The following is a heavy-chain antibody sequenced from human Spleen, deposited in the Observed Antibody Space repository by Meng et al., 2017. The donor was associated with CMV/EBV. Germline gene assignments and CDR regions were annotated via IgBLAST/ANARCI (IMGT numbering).Heavy chain of an antibody. Sequence: SGYRFSSYWIAWVRQMPGKGLEWMGIVYPGDSDTRYSPSFEGQVTISADKSINTAYLQWSSLKASDSAIYFCARPTNYDLLTGYYGFWGQGTLVTVSS. CDR2: VYPGDSDT. CDR1: GYRFSSYW. D-gene: IGHD3-9*01. J-gene: IGHJ4*02. CDR3: ARPTNYDLLTGYYGF. V-gene: IGHV5-51*01.